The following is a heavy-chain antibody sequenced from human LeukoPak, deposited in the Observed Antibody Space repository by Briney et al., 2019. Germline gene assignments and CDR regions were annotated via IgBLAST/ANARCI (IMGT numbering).Heavy chain of an antibody. J-gene: IGHJ4*02. V-gene: IGHV3-23*01. CDR1: GFTFSSNA. CDR2: ISGSGGST. D-gene: IGHD3-10*02. Sequence: GGSLRLSCAASGFTFSSNAMSWVRQAPGKGLEWVSAISGSGGSTYYADSVKGRFTISRDNSKNTLYLQMNSLRAEDTAVYYCAKDLVSFPVRYFDYWGQGTLVTVSS. CDR3: AKDLVSFPVRYFDY.